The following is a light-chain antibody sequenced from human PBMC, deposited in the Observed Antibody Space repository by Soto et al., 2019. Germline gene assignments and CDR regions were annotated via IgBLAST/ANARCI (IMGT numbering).Light chain of an antibody. CDR2: DAS. V-gene: IGKV1-33*01. Sequence: EIQMTKSPSSLSASVGDRVTITCQASQDISNYLNWYQQKPGKAPKLLIYDASNLETGVPSRFSGSGSGTDFTFTISSLQPEDIATYYCQQYDNLPPYTFGQGTKLEIK. CDR3: QQYDNLPPYT. CDR1: QDISNY. J-gene: IGKJ2*01.